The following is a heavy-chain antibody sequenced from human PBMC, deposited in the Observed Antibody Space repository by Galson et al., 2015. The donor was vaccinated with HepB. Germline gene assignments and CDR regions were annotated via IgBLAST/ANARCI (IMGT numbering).Heavy chain of an antibody. Sequence: SWVRQAPGKGLEWIGYIYYSGSTYYNPSLKSRVTISVDTSKNQFSLKLSSVTAADTAVYYCARGGSYYGSGSYQGAWFDPWGQGTLVTVSS. V-gene: IGHV4-30-4*08. D-gene: IGHD3-10*01. CDR2: IYYSGST. CDR3: ARGGSYYGSGSYQGAWFDP. J-gene: IGHJ5*02.